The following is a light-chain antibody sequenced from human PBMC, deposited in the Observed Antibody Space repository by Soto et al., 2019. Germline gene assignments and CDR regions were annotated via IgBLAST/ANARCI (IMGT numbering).Light chain of an antibody. CDR3: QQYGSSPLT. J-gene: IGKJ4*01. Sequence: EIVLTQSPGTLYLSPGERDTLSCRASQSVSSSYLAWYQQKPGQAPRLLIYGASSRATGIPDRCSGSGSGTAFTLTISRLEPEDVTVYYCQQYGSSPLTFGGGTKVEIK. CDR2: GAS. CDR1: QSVSSSY. V-gene: IGKV3-20*01.